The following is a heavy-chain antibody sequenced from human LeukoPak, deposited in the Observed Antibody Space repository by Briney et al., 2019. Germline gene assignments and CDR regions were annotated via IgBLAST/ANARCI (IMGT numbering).Heavy chain of an antibody. J-gene: IGHJ4*02. CDR2: IFTSGST. CDR3: ARRGDYFDF. V-gene: IGHV4-4*07. Sequence: SETLSLTCTVSGGSISYNYWSWIRQPAGTGLEWIGRIFTSGSTNYNPSLRSRVTMSVDTSKNQFSLKLSSVTAADTAVYYCARRGDYFDFWGQGTLVTVSS. CDR1: GGSISYNY.